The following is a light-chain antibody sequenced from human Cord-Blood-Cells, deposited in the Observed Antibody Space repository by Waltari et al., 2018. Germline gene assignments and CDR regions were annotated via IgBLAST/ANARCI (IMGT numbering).Light chain of an antibody. V-gene: IGLV4-69*01. CDR1: SGHSSYA. Sequence: QLVLTQSPSASASLGASVKLTCTLSSGHSSYAIAWHQQQPEKGPRYLMKLNSDGSHSKGDGIPDRFSGSSSGAERYLTISSLQYEDEADYYCQTWGTGIGVFGGGTKLTVL. CDR3: QTWGTGIGV. J-gene: IGLJ3*02. CDR2: LNSDGSH.